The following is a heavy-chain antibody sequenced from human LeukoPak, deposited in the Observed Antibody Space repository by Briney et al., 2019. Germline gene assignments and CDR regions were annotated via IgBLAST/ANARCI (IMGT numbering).Heavy chain of an antibody. CDR3: AKRGKYYDTLTGKQMEVFDI. CDR2: IYESGNR. CDR1: GGSISSYY. D-gene: IGHD3-9*01. V-gene: IGHV4-59*01. J-gene: IGHJ3*02. Sequence: SETLSLTCTVSGGSISSYYWSWIRQPAGKGLEWIGYIYESGNRNYNPSLKSRVTLSVDKSKKQFSLNLTSVTAADTAVYYCAKRGKYYDTLTGKQMEVFDIWGQGTMVAVSS.